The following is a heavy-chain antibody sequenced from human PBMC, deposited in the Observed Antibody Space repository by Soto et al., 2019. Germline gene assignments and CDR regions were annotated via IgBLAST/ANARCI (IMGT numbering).Heavy chain of an antibody. CDR3: AKVRMVRGVIDFDY. D-gene: IGHD3-10*01. CDR2: ISGSGGST. Sequence: EVQLLESGGGLVQPGGSLRLSCAASGFTFSSYAMSWVRQAPGKGLEWVSAISGSGGSTYYADSVKGRFTISRDNSKHTLYLQMNRLRAEDTAVYYCAKVRMVRGVIDFDYWGQGTLVTVSS. J-gene: IGHJ4*02. CDR1: GFTFSSYA. V-gene: IGHV3-23*01.